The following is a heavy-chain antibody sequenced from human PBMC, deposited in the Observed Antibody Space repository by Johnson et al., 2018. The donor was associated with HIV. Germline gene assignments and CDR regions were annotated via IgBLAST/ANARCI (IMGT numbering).Heavy chain of an antibody. CDR3: ARDGPRRDAYDI. CDR2: ISGRGGST. J-gene: IGHJ3*02. CDR1: GFTFSSYA. Sequence: VQLVESGGGLVQPGGSLRLSCAASGFTFSSYAMSWVRQAPGKGLEWVSAISGRGGSTYYADSVKGRFTISRDNSKNTLYLQINGLRAEDMAVYYCARDGPRRDAYDIWGQGTMVTVSS. V-gene: IGHV3-23*04.